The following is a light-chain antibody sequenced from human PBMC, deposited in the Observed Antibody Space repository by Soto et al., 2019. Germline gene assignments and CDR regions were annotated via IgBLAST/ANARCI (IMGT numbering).Light chain of an antibody. V-gene: IGKV3-15*01. CDR1: QSISTE. CDR3: QQGHNWPLT. Sequence: EIAMTQSPATLSVSPGERATLSCRASQSISTELAWYQQIPGQPPRLLIYSASTRATGVPARFTGSGSGAAFTLPISGLQSEDFAIYYCQQGHNWPLTFGQGTRLEI. J-gene: IGKJ2*01. CDR2: SAS.